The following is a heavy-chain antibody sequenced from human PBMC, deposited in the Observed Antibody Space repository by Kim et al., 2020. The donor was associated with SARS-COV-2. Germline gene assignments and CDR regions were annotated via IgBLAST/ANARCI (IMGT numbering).Heavy chain of an antibody. V-gene: IGHV3-23*01. CDR3: AKDPCRQEGSCYSDY. CDR2: ISGGGGST. D-gene: IGHD2-15*01. J-gene: IGHJ4*02. CDR1: GFTFSSYA. Sequence: GGSLRLSCAASGFTFSSYAMSWVRQAPGKGLEWVSAISGGGGSTYYADSVKGRFTISRDNSKNTLYLQMNSLRAEDTAVYYCAKDPCRQEGSCYSDYWGQGTLVTVSS.